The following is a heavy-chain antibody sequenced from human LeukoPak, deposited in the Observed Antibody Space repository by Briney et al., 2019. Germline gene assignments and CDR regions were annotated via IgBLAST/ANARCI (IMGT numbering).Heavy chain of an antibody. D-gene: IGHD3-3*01. CDR3: ARVKSWSGYNALDY. V-gene: IGHV4-59*01. Sequence: SETLSLTCTVSGGSISNYYWSWIRQPPGKGLEWIGYIYSSGSTNYNPSLKSRVTISVDTSKNQFSLKLSSVTAADTAVYYCARVKSWSGYNALDYWGQGTLVTVSS. CDR1: GGSISNYY. CDR2: IYSSGST. J-gene: IGHJ4*02.